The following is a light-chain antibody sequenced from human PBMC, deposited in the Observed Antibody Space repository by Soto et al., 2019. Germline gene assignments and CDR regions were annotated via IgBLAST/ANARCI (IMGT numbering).Light chain of an antibody. CDR1: ERVSSS. Sequence: EIVLTQSPATLPLSPGERATLSCRASERVSSSLAWYQQKPGQSPRLLIYDASKRAIGIPARFSGSGSGTDFTLTISSLEPEDFAVYYCQQRTNWVTFGGGTKVEVK. J-gene: IGKJ4*01. V-gene: IGKV3-11*01. CDR3: QQRTNWVT. CDR2: DAS.